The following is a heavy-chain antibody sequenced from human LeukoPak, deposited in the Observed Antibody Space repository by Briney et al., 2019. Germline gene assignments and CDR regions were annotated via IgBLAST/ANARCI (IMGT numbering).Heavy chain of an antibody. J-gene: IGHJ4*02. D-gene: IGHD3-22*01. CDR1: GFTFDDYA. CDR3: ARDLYYYDSGAYYTGDY. V-gene: IGHV3-43*02. Sequence: GGSLRLSCAASGFTFDDYAMHWVRQAPGKGLEWVSVISGDGGSTFYADSVKGRFTISRDNSKNSLYLQMNSLRTEDTALYYCARDLYYYDSGAYYTGDYWGQGTLSPSPQ. CDR2: ISGDGGST.